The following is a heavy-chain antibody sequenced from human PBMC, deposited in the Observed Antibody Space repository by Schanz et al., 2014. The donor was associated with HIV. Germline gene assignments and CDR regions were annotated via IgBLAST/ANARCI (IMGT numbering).Heavy chain of an antibody. CDR1: GFTFSDYA. J-gene: IGHJ4*02. V-gene: IGHV3-23*01. Sequence: EVQLLESGGGLVQPGGSPRLSCTTSGFTFSDYAMSWVRQAPGKGLEWVSAIVSSGGDTYYADSVRGRFTISRDNSKNTVYLHMSSLRVEDTAVYYCAQEEVPNDCWGQGTLVTVSS. CDR3: AQEEVPNDC. CDR2: IVSSGGDT.